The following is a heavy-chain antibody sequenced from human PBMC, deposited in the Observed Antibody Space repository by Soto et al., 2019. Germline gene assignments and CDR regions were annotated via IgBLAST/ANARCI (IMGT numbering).Heavy chain of an antibody. Sequence: PGGSLRFSCAASGFTFSPYTMHWVRQTPGKGLEWVAVISYDGSDKYYADSVRGRFTISRDNSKNTLFLQMNSLRVEDTALYYCARGGGFCGADCYKGGIDYWGQGALVTVSS. CDR2: ISYDGSDK. D-gene: IGHD2-21*02. CDR1: GFTFSPYT. CDR3: ARGGGFCGADCYKGGIDY. J-gene: IGHJ4*02. V-gene: IGHV3-30-3*01.